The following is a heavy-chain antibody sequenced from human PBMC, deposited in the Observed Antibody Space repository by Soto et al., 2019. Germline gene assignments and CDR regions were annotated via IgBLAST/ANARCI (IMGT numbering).Heavy chain of an antibody. V-gene: IGHV4-39*01. D-gene: IGHD6-13*01. CDR1: GGSISSSSYY. J-gene: IGHJ4*02. Sequence: SETLSLTCTVSGGSISSSSYYWGWIRRPPGKGLEWIGSIYYSGSTYYNPSLKSRVTISVDTSKNQFSLKLSSVTAADTAVYYCARRAYGGSSWYGVGENYYFDYWGQGTLVTVSS. CDR3: ARRAYGGSSWYGVGENYYFDY. CDR2: IYYSGST.